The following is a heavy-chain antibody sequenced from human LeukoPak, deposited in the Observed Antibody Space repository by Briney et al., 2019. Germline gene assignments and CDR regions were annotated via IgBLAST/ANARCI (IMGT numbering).Heavy chain of an antibody. V-gene: IGHV5-51*01. D-gene: IGHD6-19*01. Sequence: GESLKISCKGSGYSFTSYWIGWVRQMPGKGLEWTGIIYPGDSDTRYSPSFQGQVTISADKSISTAYLQRSSLKASDTAMYYCARSVYSSGWYFDYWGQGTLVTVSS. CDR2: IYPGDSDT. CDR1: GYSFTSYW. CDR3: ARSVYSSGWYFDY. J-gene: IGHJ4*02.